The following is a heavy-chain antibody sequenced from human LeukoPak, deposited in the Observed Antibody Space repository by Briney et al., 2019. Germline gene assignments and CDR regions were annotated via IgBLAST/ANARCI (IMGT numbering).Heavy chain of an antibody. Sequence: GGSLRLSCAASGFTFSSYAMSWVRQAPGKGLEWVSAISGSGDGTYYADSVKGRFTISRDNSKNTLYLQMNSLRAEDTAIYYCAKYCTSTCCYIYYGMDVWGQGTTVTVSS. D-gene: IGHD2-2*02. CDR3: AKYCTSTCCYIYYGMDV. CDR1: GFTFSSYA. J-gene: IGHJ6*02. CDR2: ISGSGDGT. V-gene: IGHV3-23*01.